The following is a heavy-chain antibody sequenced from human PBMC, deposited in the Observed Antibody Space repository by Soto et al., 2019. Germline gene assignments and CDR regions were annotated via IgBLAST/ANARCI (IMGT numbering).Heavy chain of an antibody. Sequence: SETQSLTCAVYGGSFSGYYWSWIRQPPGKGLEWIGEINHSGSTNYNPSLKSRVTISVDTSKNQFSLKLSSVTAADTAVYYCAREGGNWNYDPARGGMDVWGQGTTVTVSS. CDR2: INHSGST. CDR3: AREGGNWNYDPARGGMDV. CDR1: GGSFSGYY. J-gene: IGHJ6*02. V-gene: IGHV4-34*01. D-gene: IGHD1-7*01.